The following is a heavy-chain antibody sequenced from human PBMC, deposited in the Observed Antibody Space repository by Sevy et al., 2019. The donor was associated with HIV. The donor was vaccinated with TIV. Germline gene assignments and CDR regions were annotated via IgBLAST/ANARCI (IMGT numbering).Heavy chain of an antibody. CDR2: VYYTGGT. Sequence: SETLSLSCTVSGGSINSDHWNWIRQPPGKGLEWIGYVYYTGGTNYNPSLKNRVTISVDRTKNQFSLKLTSVTAADTAVYYCARRNDFDIWGQGTMVTVSS. CDR3: ARRNDFDI. CDR1: GGSINSDH. J-gene: IGHJ3*02. V-gene: IGHV4-59*08.